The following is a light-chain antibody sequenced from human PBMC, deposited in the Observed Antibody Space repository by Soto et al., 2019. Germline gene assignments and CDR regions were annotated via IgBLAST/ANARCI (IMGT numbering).Light chain of an antibody. J-gene: IGKJ1*01. V-gene: IGKV1-17*01. CDR1: QCFRHD. CDR2: YSS. Sequence: DIQMTQSPSYVSASVGHSVTITCRASQCFRHDLFLYQHKPGKSAKLLIFYSSSLESGVTSRFSRSGSGTEFTLTISSLQPDDFATYYCQQYNSYSRTVGQGTKVEI. CDR3: QQYNSYSRT.